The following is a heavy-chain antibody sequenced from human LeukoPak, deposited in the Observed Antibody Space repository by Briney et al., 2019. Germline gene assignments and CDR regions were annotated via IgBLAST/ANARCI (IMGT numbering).Heavy chain of an antibody. V-gene: IGHV1-18*01. D-gene: IGHD1-7*01. CDR3: ARFPPKTGTTYWFDP. Sequence: ASVKVSCKASGHTFTSYGISWVRQAPGQGLEWMGWISAYNGNTNYAQKLQGRVTMTTDTSTSTAYMELRSLRSDDTAVYYCARFPPKTGTTYWFDPWGQGTLVTVSS. J-gene: IGHJ5*02. CDR1: GHTFTSYG. CDR2: ISAYNGNT.